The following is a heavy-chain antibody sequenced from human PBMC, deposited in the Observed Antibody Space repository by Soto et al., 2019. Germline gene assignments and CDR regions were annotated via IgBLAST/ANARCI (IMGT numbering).Heavy chain of an antibody. J-gene: IGHJ4*02. CDR1: GGCLRVYD. CDR3: ARGWGRIFDC. Sequence: SESLSLTCAVCGGCLRVYDGSWIRQPPGKGLEWIGEINHSGSTNYNPSLKSRVTISVDTSKNQFSLKLSSVTAADTAVYYCARGWGRIFDCWGQGTLVTVSS. D-gene: IGHD7-27*01. V-gene: IGHV4-34*01. CDR2: INHSGST.